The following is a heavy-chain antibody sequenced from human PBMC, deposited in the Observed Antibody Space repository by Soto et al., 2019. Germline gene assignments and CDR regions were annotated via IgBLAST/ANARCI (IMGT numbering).Heavy chain of an antibody. Sequence: QVQLVDSGGDVVQPGRSLRLSCAASGFTFSSYGMHWVRQAPDKGLEWVAGIWSDGSYSSYADYVKGRFTISRDNSTNTMYLQMNRMSVEDTAVYYCERDRGCYYDGVDVWGQVTTVTVSS. J-gene: IGHJ6*02. CDR3: ERDRGCYYDGVDV. D-gene: IGHD6-25*01. CDR2: IWSDGSYS. V-gene: IGHV3-33*01. CDR1: GFTFSSYG.